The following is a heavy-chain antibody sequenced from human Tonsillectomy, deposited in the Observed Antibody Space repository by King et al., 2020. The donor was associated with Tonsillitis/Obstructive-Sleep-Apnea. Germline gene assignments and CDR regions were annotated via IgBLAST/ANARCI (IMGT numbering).Heavy chain of an antibody. J-gene: IGHJ3*02. CDR2: IRSKAYGGTT. D-gene: IGHD3-10*01. CDR3: TRCLYYGSGSYAFDI. CDR1: GFTFGDYA. V-gene: IGHV3-49*05. Sequence: VQLVESGGGLVKPGRSLRLSCTASGFTFGDYAMSWFRQAPGKGLGWVGFIRSKAYGGTTEYAASVKGRFTISRDDSKSIAYLQMNSLRTVDTAVYYCTRCLYYGSGSYAFDIWGQGTMVTVSS.